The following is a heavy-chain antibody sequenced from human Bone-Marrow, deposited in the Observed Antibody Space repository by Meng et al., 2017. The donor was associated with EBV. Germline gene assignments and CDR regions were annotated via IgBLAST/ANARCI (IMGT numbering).Heavy chain of an antibody. J-gene: IGHJ4*02. CDR1: GVTFNSDA. D-gene: IGHD3-10*01. CDR3: ASESGRGYTPDY. CDR2: LIPMLGAQ. V-gene: IGHV1-69*06. Sequence: QVQLWQSESEVKKPGHAVKVSCNTYGVTFNSDAISWVRHAPGQGLEGMGGLIPMLGAQKLAQKFQERVTIIADKSTSTHYMELSSLRSDDTAVYYCASESGRGYTPDYWGRGTLVTVSS.